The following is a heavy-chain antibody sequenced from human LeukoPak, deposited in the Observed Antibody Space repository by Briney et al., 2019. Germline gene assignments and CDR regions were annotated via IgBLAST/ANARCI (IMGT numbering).Heavy chain of an antibody. CDR2: ISAYNGNT. D-gene: IGHD2-15*01. Sequence: GASVKVSCKASGYTFTSYGISWVRQAPGQGLEWMGWISAYNGNTNYAQKLQGRVTMTTDTSTSTAYMELRSLRSDDTAVYYCARDGSRPLVVAAIGQLLANWGQGTLVTVSS. CDR1: GYTFTSYG. V-gene: IGHV1-18*01. J-gene: IGHJ4*02. CDR3: ARDGSRPLVVAAIGQLLAN.